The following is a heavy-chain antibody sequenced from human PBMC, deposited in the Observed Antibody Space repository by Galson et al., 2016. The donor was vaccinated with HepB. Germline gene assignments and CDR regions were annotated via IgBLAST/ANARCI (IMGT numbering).Heavy chain of an antibody. Sequence: SLRLSCAASGFTFGNFAMSWVRQAPGRGLEWVSGISGTADATYYADSVGGRFTISRDNSKNTLYLQMNSLRGDDTAVYYCAKMRGHPTYHYHMDVWGKGTTVTVSS. CDR3: AKMRGHPTYHYHMDV. V-gene: IGHV3-23*01. J-gene: IGHJ6*03. CDR1: GFTFGNFA. CDR2: ISGTADAT.